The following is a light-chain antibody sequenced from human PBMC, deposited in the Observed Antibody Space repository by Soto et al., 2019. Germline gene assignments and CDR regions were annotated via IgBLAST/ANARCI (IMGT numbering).Light chain of an antibody. CDR2: ANS. J-gene: IGLJ1*01. Sequence: QSVLTQPPSVSGAPGQRVTLSCTLSSSGIGARYDVHWYQQLPGTAPKLLIYANSNRPSGVPDRFSGSRSGTSASLAISGLRSEDEADYYCAAWDDSLSAVVFGTGTKVTVL. CDR3: AAWDDSLSAVV. CDR1: SSGIGARYD. V-gene: IGLV1-40*01.